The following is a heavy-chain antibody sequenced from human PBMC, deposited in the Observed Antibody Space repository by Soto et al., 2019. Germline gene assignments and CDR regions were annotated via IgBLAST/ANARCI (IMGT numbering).Heavy chain of an antibody. CDR2: ISGSGGST. CDR1: VFTFSSYA. V-gene: IGHV3-23*01. D-gene: IGHD1-26*01. J-gene: IGHJ4*02. CDR3: AKAPPPYSGSYVTDY. Sequence: GSLRLSCAASVFTFSSYAMSWVRQAPGKGLEWVSAISGSGGSTYYADSVKGRFTISRDNSKNTLYLQMNSLRAEDTAVYYCAKAPPPYSGSYVTDYWGQGTLVTVSS.